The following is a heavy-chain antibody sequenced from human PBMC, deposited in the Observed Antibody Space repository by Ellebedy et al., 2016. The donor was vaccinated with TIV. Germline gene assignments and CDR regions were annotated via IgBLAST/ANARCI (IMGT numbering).Heavy chain of an antibody. CDR1: GFTVSSNY. D-gene: IGHD4-17*01. V-gene: IGHV3-53*01. J-gene: IGHJ5*02. CDR2: IYAGGTT. CDR3: AVGRPSYGDFPS. Sequence: GESLKISXAVSGFTVSSNYMSWVRQAPGRGLEWVSVIYAGGTTDYVASVKGRFSISRDTSKNTLFLQMNSLRADDTAIYYCAVGRPSYGDFPSWGQGTLVTVSS.